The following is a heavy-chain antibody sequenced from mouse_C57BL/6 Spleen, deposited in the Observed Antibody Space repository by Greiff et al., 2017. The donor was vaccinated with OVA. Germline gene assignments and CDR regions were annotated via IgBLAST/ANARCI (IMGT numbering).Heavy chain of an antibody. CDR2: IYPGDGDT. J-gene: IGHJ4*01. CDR1: GYAFRSYW. Sequence: VQLQQSGAELVKPGASVKISCKASGYAFRSYWMNWVKQRPGKGLEWIGQIYPGDGDTNYNGKFKGKATLTADKSSSTAYMQLSSLTSEDSAVYFCARSYYGLYYYAMDYWGQGTSVTVSS. CDR3: ARSYYGLYYYAMDY. V-gene: IGHV1-80*01. D-gene: IGHD1-1*01.